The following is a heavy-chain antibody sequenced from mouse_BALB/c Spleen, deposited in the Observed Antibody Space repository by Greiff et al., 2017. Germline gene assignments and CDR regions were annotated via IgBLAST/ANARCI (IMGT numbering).Heavy chain of an antibody. J-gene: IGHJ2*01. Sequence: VQLQQSGAELVRPGSSVKISCKASGYAFSSYWMNWVKQRPGQGLEWIGQIYPGDGDTNYNGKFKGKATLTADKSSSTAYMQLSSLTSEDSAVYFCARSTGTDYFDYWGQGTTLTVSS. CDR1: GYAFSSYW. D-gene: IGHD4-1*01. V-gene: IGHV1-80*01. CDR3: ARSTGTDYFDY. CDR2: IYPGDGDT.